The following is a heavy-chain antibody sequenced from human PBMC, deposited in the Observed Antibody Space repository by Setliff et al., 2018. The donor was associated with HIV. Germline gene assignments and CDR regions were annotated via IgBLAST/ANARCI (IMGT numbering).Heavy chain of an antibody. V-gene: IGHV1-18*01. Sequence: DSVKVSCKASGYTFTSYGISWVRQAPGQGLEWMGWISAYNGNTNYAQKLQGRVTMTTDTSTSAAYMELRSLRSDDTAVYYCARDQGVGYNFWSGYYNWFDPWGQGTLVTVSS. D-gene: IGHD3-3*01. CDR1: GYTFTSYG. J-gene: IGHJ5*02. CDR3: ARDQGVGYNFWSGYYNWFDP. CDR2: ISAYNGNT.